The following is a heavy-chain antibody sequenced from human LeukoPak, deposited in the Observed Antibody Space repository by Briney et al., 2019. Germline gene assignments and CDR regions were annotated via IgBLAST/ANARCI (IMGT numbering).Heavy chain of an antibody. CDR2: IYYTGST. Sequence: SETLSLTCTVSGGSISSDGYSWHWIRQHPGKGLEWIGYIYYTGSTSYNPSLKSRVATSVDTSENQFSLKLSSVTAADTAVYYCARGHWYYYDTSGYSNPTFIDYWGQGTLVTVSS. J-gene: IGHJ4*02. D-gene: IGHD3-22*01. V-gene: IGHV4-31*03. CDR1: GGSISSDGYS. CDR3: ARGHWYYYDTSGYSNPTFIDY.